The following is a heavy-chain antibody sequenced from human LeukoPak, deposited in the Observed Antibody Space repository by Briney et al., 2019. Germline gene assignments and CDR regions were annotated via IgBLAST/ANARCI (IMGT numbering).Heavy chain of an antibody. Sequence: SETLSLTCAFYGGPFSGYYWRWIRQPPGKGLEWIGEINHSRSTNYNPSLKSRVTISVDTSKNQFSLKLSSVTAADTAVYYCARGRSGYYYYYYYMDVWGKGTTVTVSS. V-gene: IGHV4-34*01. CDR1: GGPFSGYY. D-gene: IGHD3-3*01. CDR2: INHSRST. CDR3: ARGRSGYYYYYYYMDV. J-gene: IGHJ6*03.